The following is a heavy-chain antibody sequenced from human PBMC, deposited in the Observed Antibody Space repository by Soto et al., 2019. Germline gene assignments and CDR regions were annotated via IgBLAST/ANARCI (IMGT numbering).Heavy chain of an antibody. CDR1: GGSISSYY. Sequence: SETLSLTCTVSGGSISSYYWSWIRQPPGKGLEWIGYIYYSGSTNYNPSLKSRVTISVDTSKNQFSLKLSSVTAADTAVYYCARDATLQGYCSGGSCYPSPFDPWGQGTLVTVSS. J-gene: IGHJ5*02. V-gene: IGHV4-59*01. D-gene: IGHD2-15*01. CDR3: ARDATLQGYCSGGSCYPSPFDP. CDR2: IYYSGST.